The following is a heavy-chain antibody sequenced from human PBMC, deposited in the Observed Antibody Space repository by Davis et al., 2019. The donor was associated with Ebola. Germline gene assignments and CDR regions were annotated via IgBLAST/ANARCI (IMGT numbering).Heavy chain of an antibody. D-gene: IGHD1-26*01. CDR1: GFTLSIYT. V-gene: IGHV3-30*09. J-gene: IGHJ4*02. CDR2: ISSDGRNK. CDR3: ARGREDYLDY. Sequence: PGGSLRLSCAASGFTLSIYTMHWVRQAPGKGLEWVAAISSDGRNKHYADSVRGRVVISRGTSKDTLYLPMSGLRAEDTAVYYCARGREDYLDYWGQGTLVTVSS.